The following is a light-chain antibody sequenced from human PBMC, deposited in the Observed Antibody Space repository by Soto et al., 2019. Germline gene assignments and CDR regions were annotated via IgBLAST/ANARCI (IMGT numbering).Light chain of an antibody. CDR1: QGISNY. V-gene: IGKV1-27*01. CDR3: QKYNSAPT. J-gene: IGKJ3*01. CDR2: APS. Sequence: DIQMTQSPSSLSASVGDRVTITCRASQGISNYLAWYQQKPGKVPKLLIYAPSTLQSGVPSRFSGSGSGTDFTLTISSLQPEDVATYYCQKYNSAPTFGPGTKVDIK.